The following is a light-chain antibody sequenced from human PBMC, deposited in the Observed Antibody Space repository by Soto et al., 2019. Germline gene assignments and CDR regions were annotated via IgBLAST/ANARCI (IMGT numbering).Light chain of an antibody. Sequence: DIQLTQSPSFLSASVGDRVTITCRASQGINSYLAWYQQKPGTAPKVLIYAASTLQSGVPSRFSGSRSGTQFPLTISSLKPEDFAPYYCNQLYSNPLTFGGGTKVDIK. J-gene: IGKJ4*01. V-gene: IGKV1-9*01. CDR3: NQLYSNPLT. CDR2: AAS. CDR1: QGINSY.